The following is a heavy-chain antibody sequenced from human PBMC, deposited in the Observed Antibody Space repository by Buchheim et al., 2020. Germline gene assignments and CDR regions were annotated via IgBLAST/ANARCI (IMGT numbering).Heavy chain of an antibody. CDR2: ISRGGSPI. Sequence: QVQLVESGGGLVKPGGSLRLSCAASGFSVSDNHMSWIRQAPGKGLEWLSYISRGGSPIHYANSVKGRFTISRDNAKNSLYLQVNSLRVEDTAVYYCGRYNTMDLWGQGTT. CDR1: GFSVSDNH. V-gene: IGHV3-11*01. J-gene: IGHJ6*02. CDR3: GRYNTMDL. D-gene: IGHD1-14*01.